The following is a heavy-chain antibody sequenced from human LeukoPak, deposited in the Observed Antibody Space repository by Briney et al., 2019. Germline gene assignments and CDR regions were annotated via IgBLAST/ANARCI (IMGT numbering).Heavy chain of an antibody. Sequence: SETLSLTCTVSGGSISSSSYYRGWIRQPPGKGLEWIGSIYYSGSTYYNPSLKSRVTISVDTSKNQFSLKLSSVTAADTAVYYCARTLGIFGVVITDWGQGTLVTVSS. CDR3: ARTLGIFGVVITD. CDR2: IYYSGST. V-gene: IGHV4-39*01. D-gene: IGHD3-3*01. J-gene: IGHJ4*02. CDR1: GGSISSSSYY.